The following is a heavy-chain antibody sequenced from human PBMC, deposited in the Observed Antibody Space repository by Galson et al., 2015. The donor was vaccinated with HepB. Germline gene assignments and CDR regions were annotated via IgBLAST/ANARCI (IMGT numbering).Heavy chain of an antibody. D-gene: IGHD3-9*01. CDR3: AHRLKILRYLDCFDY. CDR1: GFSLSTSGVG. V-gene: IGHV2-5*02. J-gene: IGHJ4*02. CDR2: IYWDDDK. Sequence: PALVKPTQTLTLTCTFSGFSLSTSGVGVGWIRQPPGKALEWLALIYWDDDKRYSPSLKSRLTITKDTSKNQVVLTMTNMDPVDTATYYCAHRLKILRYLDCFDYWGQGTLVTVSS.